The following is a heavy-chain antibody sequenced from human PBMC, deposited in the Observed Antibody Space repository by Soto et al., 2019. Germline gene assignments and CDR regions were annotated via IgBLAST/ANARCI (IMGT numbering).Heavy chain of an antibody. J-gene: IGHJ3*02. CDR2: IYYSGST. D-gene: IGHD3-22*01. CDR3: ARHLLLYYYDSSGYYPRDAFDI. Sequence: SETLSLTCTVSCVSISSFYWRWLLQPAGKGLEWIGYIYYSGSTNYNPSLKSRVTISVDTSKNQFSLKLSSVTAADTAVYYCARHLLLYYYDSSGYYPRDAFDIWGQGTMVT. V-gene: IGHV4-59*08. CDR1: CVSISSFY.